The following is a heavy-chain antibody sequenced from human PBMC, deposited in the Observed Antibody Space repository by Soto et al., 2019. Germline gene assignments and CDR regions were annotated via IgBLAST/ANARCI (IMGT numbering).Heavy chain of an antibody. CDR1: GLTLSNNN. J-gene: IGHJ4*02. D-gene: IGHD7-27*01. V-gene: IGHV3-21*01. CDR3: ARDDVSRTGEEGLLDY. Sequence: EVQLVESGGGLVKPGGSLGLSCTASGLTLSNNNMNWFRQAPGKALEWLSSISGSSGFVSYADSVKGRFTISRHNAKYSVFLQMNSLRVEDTAVYFCARDDVSRTGEEGLLDYWGQGTLVTVSS. CDR2: ISGSSGFV.